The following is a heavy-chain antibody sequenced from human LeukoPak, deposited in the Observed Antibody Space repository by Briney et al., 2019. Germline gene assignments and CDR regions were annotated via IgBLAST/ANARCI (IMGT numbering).Heavy chain of an antibody. V-gene: IGHV3-21*01. CDR3: ARAGVATIYYYYYGMDV. CDR1: GFTFSSYS. J-gene: IGHJ6*02. Sequence: GGSLRLSCAASGFTFSSYSMNWVRQAPGKGPEWVSSISSSSSYIYYADSVKGRFTISRDNAKNSLYLQMNSLRAEDTAVYYCARAGVATIYYYYYGMDVWGQGTTVTVSS. D-gene: IGHD5-12*01. CDR2: ISSSSSYI.